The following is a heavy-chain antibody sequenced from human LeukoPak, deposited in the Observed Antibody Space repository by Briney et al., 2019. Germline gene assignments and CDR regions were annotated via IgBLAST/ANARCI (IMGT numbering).Heavy chain of an antibody. CDR2: ISGSGGST. CDR1: GFTFSSYA. CDR3: AKAGSIVAYFDY. Sequence: GGSLRLSCAASGFTFSSYAMSWVRQAPGKGLEWVSAISGSGGSTYYADSVKGRFTISRDNAKNSLYLQMNSLRAEDTALYYCAKAGSIVAYFDYWGQGTLVTVSS. V-gene: IGHV3-23*01. J-gene: IGHJ4*02. D-gene: IGHD5-12*01.